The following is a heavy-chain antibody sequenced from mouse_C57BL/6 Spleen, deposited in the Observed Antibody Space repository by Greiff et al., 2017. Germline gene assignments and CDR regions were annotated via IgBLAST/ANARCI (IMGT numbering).Heavy chain of an antibody. V-gene: IGHV10-1*01. CDR1: GFSFNTYA. CDR2: IRSKSNNYAT. CDR3: VRHDGGGFAY. J-gene: IGHJ3*01. Sequence: EVKLVESGGGLVQPKGSLKLSCAASGFSFNTYAMNWVRQAPGKGLEWVARIRSKSNNYATYYADSVKDRFTISRDDSESMLYLQMNNLKTEDTAMDYCVRHDGGGFAYWGQGTLVTVSA. D-gene: IGHD2-3*01.